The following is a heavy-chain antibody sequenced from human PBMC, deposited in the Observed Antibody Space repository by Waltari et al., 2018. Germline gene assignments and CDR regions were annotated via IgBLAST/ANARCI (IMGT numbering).Heavy chain of an antibody. CDR2: INPSGGST. V-gene: IGHV1-46*01. D-gene: IGHD3-3*01. CDR1: GYTFTSYY. J-gene: IGHJ4*02. CDR3: ARRSGEYYDFWIYFDD. Sequence: QVQLVQSGAEVKKPGASVKVSCKASGYTFTSYYMHWVRQAPGQGLEWMGIINPSGGSTSYAQKFQGRVTMTRDTSTSTVYMELSSLRSEDTAVYYCARRSGEYYDFWIYFDDWGQGTLVTVSS.